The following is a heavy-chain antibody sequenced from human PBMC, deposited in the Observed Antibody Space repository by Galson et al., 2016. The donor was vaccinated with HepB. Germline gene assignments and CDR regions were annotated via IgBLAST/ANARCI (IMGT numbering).Heavy chain of an antibody. CDR3: ANGGGYSYATRVDY. CDR1: GFTFSSNW. Sequence: SLRLSCATSGFTFSSNWMRWVRQAPGKGLEWVSVIYSGGGTYYADSVQGRFTISRDNSKNTVFLEMNSLRAEDTAVYFCANGGGYSYATRVDYWGQGTLVTVSS. D-gene: IGHD5-18*01. J-gene: IGHJ4*02. V-gene: IGHV3-53*01. CDR2: IYSGGGT.